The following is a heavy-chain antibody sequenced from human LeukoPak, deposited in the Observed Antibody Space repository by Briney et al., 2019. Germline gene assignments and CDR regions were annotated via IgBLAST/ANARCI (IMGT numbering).Heavy chain of an antibody. CDR3: ARRSSWYDFDY. J-gene: IGHJ4*02. CDR1: GFTFSSHW. D-gene: IGHD6-13*01. V-gene: IGHV3-7*03. CDR2: INQDGSER. Sequence: PGGSLRLSCAASGFTFSSHWMYWVRQAPGKGLEWVANINQDGSERYYVDSVKGRFTISRDNAKDSLYLQMNSLRAEDTALYYCARRSSWYDFDYWGQGTLVTVSS.